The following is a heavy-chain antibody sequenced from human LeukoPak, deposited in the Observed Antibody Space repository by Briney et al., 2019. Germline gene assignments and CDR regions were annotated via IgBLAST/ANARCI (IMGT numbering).Heavy chain of an antibody. V-gene: IGHV1-69*04. J-gene: IGHJ4*02. CDR2: IIPILGIA. CDR1: GGTFSSYT. CDR3: AREGGMVRGTNFY. D-gene: IGHD3-10*01. Sequence: SVKVSXKASGGTFSSYTISWVRRAPGQGLEWMGRIIPILGIANYAQKFQGRVTITADKSTSTAYMELSSLRSEDTAVYYCAREGGMVRGTNFYWGQGTLVTVSS.